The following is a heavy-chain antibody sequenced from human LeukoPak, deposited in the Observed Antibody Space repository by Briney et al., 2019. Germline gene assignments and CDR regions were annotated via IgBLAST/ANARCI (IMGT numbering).Heavy chain of an antibody. J-gene: IGHJ4*02. Sequence: GESLQISCKGSGYSFTGYWIGWVRQMPGKGLEWMGIIYPGDSDTRYSPSFQGQVTISADKSISTAYLQWSSLKASDTAMYYCARQGGYNLASQLPDYWGQGTLVTVSS. CDR1: GYSFTGYW. CDR3: ARQGGYNLASQLPDY. V-gene: IGHV5-51*01. CDR2: IYPGDSDT. D-gene: IGHD5-24*01.